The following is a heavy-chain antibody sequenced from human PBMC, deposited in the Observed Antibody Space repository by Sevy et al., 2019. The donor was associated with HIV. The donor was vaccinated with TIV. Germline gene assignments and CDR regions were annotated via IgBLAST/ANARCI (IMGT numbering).Heavy chain of an antibody. CDR2: FDPEDGEK. J-gene: IGHJ4*02. Sequence: ASVKVSCKVSGYTLTELSMHWVRQAPGKGLEWMGGFDPEDGEKIYAQKFQGRVTMTEYTSTDTAYMELSSLRSEDTAVYYCATYYDFWTGFDYWGQGTLVTVSS. D-gene: IGHD3-3*01. V-gene: IGHV1-24*01. CDR1: GYTLTELS. CDR3: ATYYDFWTGFDY.